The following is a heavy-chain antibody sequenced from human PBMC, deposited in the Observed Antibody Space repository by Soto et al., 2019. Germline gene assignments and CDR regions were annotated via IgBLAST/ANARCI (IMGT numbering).Heavy chain of an antibody. CDR1: GYTLTRYS. CDR2: INAGNGNT. V-gene: IGHV1-3*01. D-gene: IGHD3-10*01. CDR3: ARGGGESYYYGSGTSNWFDP. J-gene: IGHJ5*02. Sequence: ASVKVSCKASGYTLTRYSIHWVRQAPGQRLEWMGWINAGNGNTKFSQKFQGRVTITRDTSASTAYMELRGLRSEDAAVYYCARGGGESYYYGSGTSNWFDPWG.